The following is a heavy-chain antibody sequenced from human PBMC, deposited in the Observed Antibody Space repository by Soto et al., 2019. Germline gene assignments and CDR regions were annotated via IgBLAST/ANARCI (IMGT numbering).Heavy chain of an antibody. Sequence: GGSLRLSCATSGFTFSSRWMSWVRQAPGKGLEWVSDISAGGSSTNYADSVKGRFTISRDNFMNTLYLQMNSLGAEDTAVYYCAKSAPAAAGTGPFDYWGQGTLVTVSS. CDR3: AKSAPAAAGTGPFDY. CDR1: GFTFSSRW. D-gene: IGHD6-13*01. CDR2: ISAGGSST. V-gene: IGHV3-23*01. J-gene: IGHJ4*02.